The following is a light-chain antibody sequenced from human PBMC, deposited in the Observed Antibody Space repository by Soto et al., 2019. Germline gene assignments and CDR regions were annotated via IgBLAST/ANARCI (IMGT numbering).Light chain of an antibody. CDR3: SSYASTSTPLVV. Sequence: QSVLTQPASVSGSPGQSITISCTGTSSDVGGYNYVSWYQQHPGKAPKLMISEVSNRPSGVSNRFSGSKSGNTASLTISGLQAEDEADYYCSSYASTSTPLVVFGGGTQLTVL. CDR2: EVS. CDR1: SSDVGGYNY. J-gene: IGLJ2*01. V-gene: IGLV2-14*01.